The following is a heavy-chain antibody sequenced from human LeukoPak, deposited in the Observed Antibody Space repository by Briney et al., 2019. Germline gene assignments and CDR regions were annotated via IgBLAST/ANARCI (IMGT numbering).Heavy chain of an antibody. Sequence: GGSLRLSCAASGFTFSSYAMHWVRQAPGKGLEWVAVISYDGSNKYYADSVKGRFAISRDNSKNTLYLQMNSLRAEDTAVYYCARDKGDAFDIWGQGTMVTVSS. CDR2: ISYDGSNK. CDR1: GFTFSSYA. V-gene: IGHV3-30*09. J-gene: IGHJ3*02. CDR3: ARDKGDAFDI.